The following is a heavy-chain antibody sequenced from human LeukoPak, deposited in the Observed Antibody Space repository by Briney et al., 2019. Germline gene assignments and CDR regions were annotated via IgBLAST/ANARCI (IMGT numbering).Heavy chain of an antibody. CDR1: GGSFSGYY. J-gene: IGHJ3*02. D-gene: IGHD3-9*01. CDR3: ARLRPGGRIRYFDWLSDAFDI. CDR2: INHSGST. Sequence: SETLSLTCAVYGGSFSGYYWSWIRQPPGKGLEWIGEINHSGSTNYNPSLKSRVTISVDTSKNQFSLKLSSVTAADTAVYYCARLRPGGRIRYFDWLSDAFDIWGQGTMVTVSS. V-gene: IGHV4-34*01.